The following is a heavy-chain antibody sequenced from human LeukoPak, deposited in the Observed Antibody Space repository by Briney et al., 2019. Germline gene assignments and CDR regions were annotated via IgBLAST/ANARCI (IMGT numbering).Heavy chain of an antibody. V-gene: IGHV3-48*03. J-gene: IGHJ3*02. CDR1: GFTFSSYE. CDR3: ARGVYRNYYDSSGYYYEPTPDAFDI. Sequence: GGSLRLSCAASGFTFSSYEMNWVRQAPGKGLEWISYISSSGTTIYYADSVKGRFTISRDNSKNTLYLQMNSLRAEDTAVYYCARGVYRNYYDSSGYYYEPTPDAFDIWGQGTMVTVSS. D-gene: IGHD3-22*01. CDR2: ISSSGTTI.